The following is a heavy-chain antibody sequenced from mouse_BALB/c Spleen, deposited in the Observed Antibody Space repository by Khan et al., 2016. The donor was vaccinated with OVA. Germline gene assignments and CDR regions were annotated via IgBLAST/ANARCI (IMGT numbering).Heavy chain of an antibody. D-gene: IGHD2-14*01. J-gene: IGHJ3*01. CDR2: INPSNNYT. CDR1: GYTFTSYT. V-gene: IGHV1-4*01. Sequence: QMQLKESGAELARPGASVKMSCKASGYTFTSYTMHWVRQRPGQAPEWIGHINPSNNYTNYNQNFKDKAALFVDKSASTAYMQLSSLTAEDSAVFYCVREGTHHRSDGWFDYWGQGTLVTVSA. CDR3: VREGTHHRSDGWFDY.